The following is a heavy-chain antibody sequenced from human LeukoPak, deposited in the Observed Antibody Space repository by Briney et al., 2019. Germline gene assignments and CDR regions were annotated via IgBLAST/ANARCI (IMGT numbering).Heavy chain of an antibody. Sequence: SQTLSLTCTVSGGSISSGGYYWSWIRQPPGKGLEWIGYIYHSGSTYYNPSLKSRVTMSVDTSKNQFSLKLSSVTAADTAVYYCARTRSSSWSYYFDYWGQGTLVTVSS. CDR2: IYHSGST. CDR3: ARTRSSSWSYYFDY. J-gene: IGHJ4*02. V-gene: IGHV4-30-2*01. CDR1: GGSISSGGYY. D-gene: IGHD6-13*01.